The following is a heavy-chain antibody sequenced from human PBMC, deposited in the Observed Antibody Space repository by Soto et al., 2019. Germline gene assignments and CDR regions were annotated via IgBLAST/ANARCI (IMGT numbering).Heavy chain of an antibody. CDR1: GGSISSSNW. CDR2: IYHSGST. Sequence: SETLSLTCAVSGGSISSSNWWSWVRQPPGKGLEWIGEIYHSGSTNYNPSLKSRVTISVDKSKNQFSLKLSSVTAADTAVYYCARDLPWRDSSGYYSHWGQGTLVTVSS. CDR3: ARDLPWRDSSGYYSH. J-gene: IGHJ4*02. V-gene: IGHV4-4*02. D-gene: IGHD3-22*01.